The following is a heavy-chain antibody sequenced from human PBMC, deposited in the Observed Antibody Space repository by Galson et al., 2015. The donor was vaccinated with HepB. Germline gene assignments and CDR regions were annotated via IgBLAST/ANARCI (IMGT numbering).Heavy chain of an antibody. CDR1: GYTFSSYY. CDR3: AREEGSSGWDGEYFHH. J-gene: IGHJ1*01. D-gene: IGHD6-19*01. CDR2: INPSSGST. Sequence: SVKVSCKASGYTFSSYYMNWVRQSPGQGVEWMGMINPSSGSTRYSQKFQGRVIMTGDTSTRTVYMELSSLRCEDTAVYYCAREEGSSGWDGEYFHHWGQGTLVTVSS. V-gene: IGHV1-46*01.